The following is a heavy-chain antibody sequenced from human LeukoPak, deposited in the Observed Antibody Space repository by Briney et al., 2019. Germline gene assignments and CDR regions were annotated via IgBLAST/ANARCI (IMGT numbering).Heavy chain of an antibody. CDR2: ISHTGSTI. J-gene: IGHJ3*02. V-gene: IGHV3-48*03. Sequence: GGSLRLSCAASRFTFSSYEMDWVCQAPGKGLEWVSYISHTGSTIYYAESVKGRFTISRDNAKNSLYLQMNSLRAEDTAVYYCVRDKRFGDVRIRAFDIWGQGTKVTVSS. CDR1: RFTFSSYE. D-gene: IGHD3-10*01. CDR3: VRDKRFGDVRIRAFDI.